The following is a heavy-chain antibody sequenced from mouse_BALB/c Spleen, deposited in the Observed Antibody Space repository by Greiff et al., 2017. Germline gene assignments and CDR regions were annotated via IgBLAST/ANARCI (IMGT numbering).Heavy chain of an antibody. Sequence: EVKLVESGGDLVKPGGSLKLSCAASGFTFSSYGMSWVRQTPDKRLEWVATISSGGSYTYYPDSVKGRFTISRDNAKNTLYLQMSSLKSEDTAMYYCARRQFITTVVATGDWYFDVWGAGTTVTVSS. D-gene: IGHD1-1*01. CDR1: GFTFSSYG. J-gene: IGHJ1*01. CDR2: ISSGGSYT. CDR3: ARRQFITTVVATGDWYFDV. V-gene: IGHV5-6*02.